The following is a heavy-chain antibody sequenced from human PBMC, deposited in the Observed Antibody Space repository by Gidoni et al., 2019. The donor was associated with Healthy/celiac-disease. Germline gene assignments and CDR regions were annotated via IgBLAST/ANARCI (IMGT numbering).Heavy chain of an antibody. Sequence: EVQLVESGGGLVQPGGSLRLSCAASGFTFSSYWMSWVRQAPGKGLEWVANIKQDGSEKYYVDSVKGRFTISRDNAKNSLYLQMNSLRAEDTAVYYCARERWLHPGGAFDIWGQGTMVTVSS. J-gene: IGHJ3*02. CDR3: ARERWLHPGGAFDI. D-gene: IGHD5-12*01. CDR2: IKQDGSEK. CDR1: GFTFSSYW. V-gene: IGHV3-7*03.